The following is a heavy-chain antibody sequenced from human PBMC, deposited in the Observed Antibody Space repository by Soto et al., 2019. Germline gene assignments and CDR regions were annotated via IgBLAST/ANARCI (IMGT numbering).Heavy chain of an antibody. Sequence: GGSLRLSCAASGFTFSSYGMHWVRQAPGKGLEWVAVIWYDGSNKYYADSVKGRFTISRDNSKNTLYLQMNSLRAEDTAVYYCARERSPPYCSGGSCYEEYFQHWGQGTLVTVSS. D-gene: IGHD2-15*01. V-gene: IGHV3-33*01. J-gene: IGHJ1*01. CDR2: IWYDGSNK. CDR1: GFTFSSYG. CDR3: ARERSPPYCSGGSCYEEYFQH.